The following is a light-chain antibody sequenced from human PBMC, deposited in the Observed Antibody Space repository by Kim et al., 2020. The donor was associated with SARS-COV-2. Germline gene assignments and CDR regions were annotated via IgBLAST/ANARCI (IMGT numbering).Light chain of an antibody. V-gene: IGKV1D-12*01. J-gene: IGKJ2*01. CDR2: TTS. Sequence: DIQMTQSPSSVSASVGDTVIITCRASQDVRNWLAWYQQKPGKAPRLLVYTTSTLQSGVPPRFSGSGSGTEFTLTVSGLQSEDFATYFCQQASFYPFTFGQGTKLEI. CDR1: QDVRNW. CDR3: QQASFYPFT.